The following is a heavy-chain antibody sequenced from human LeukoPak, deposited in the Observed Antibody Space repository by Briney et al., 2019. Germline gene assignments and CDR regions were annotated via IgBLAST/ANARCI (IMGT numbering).Heavy chain of an antibody. CDR1: GGTFSSYA. Sequence: ASVKVSCKASGGTFSSYAISWVRQAPGQGLEWIGGIIPIFGTANYAQKFQGRVTMTTDESTSTAYMELSSLRSEDTAIYYCARGPGYCSSTTCHSNWFDPWGQGTLVTVSS. J-gene: IGHJ5*02. V-gene: IGHV1-69*05. CDR3: ARGPGYCSSTTCHSNWFDP. D-gene: IGHD2-2*01. CDR2: IIPIFGTA.